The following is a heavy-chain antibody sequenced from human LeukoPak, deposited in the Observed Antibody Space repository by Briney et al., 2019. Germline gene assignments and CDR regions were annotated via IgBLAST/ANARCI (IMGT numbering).Heavy chain of an antibody. V-gene: IGHV3-15*01. Sequence: GGSLRLSCAASGFTFSNAWMSWVRQAPGKGLEWVGRIKSKTDGGTTDYAAPVKGRFTISRDDSKNTLYLQMNSLKTEDTAVYYCTTGEGYDYAWGSYPPDYWGQGTLVTVSS. CDR1: GFTFSNAW. CDR2: IKSKTDGGTT. CDR3: TTGEGYDYAWGSYPPDY. J-gene: IGHJ4*02. D-gene: IGHD3-16*02.